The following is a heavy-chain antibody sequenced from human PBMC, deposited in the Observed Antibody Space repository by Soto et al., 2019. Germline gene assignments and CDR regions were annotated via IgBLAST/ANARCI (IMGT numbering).Heavy chain of an antibody. CDR1: GFIVSDTY. D-gene: IGHD2-15*01. Sequence: EVQLVESGGGLVQPGGSLRLSCTASGFIVSDTYVNWVRQAPGKGLEWVSVISNRGDTHYADSVRGRFSLSRDISDNTLHLQINNLRVEPTAVYYCAREPRYCRGGSCSITGDAYDIWGQGTIVTVSS. J-gene: IGHJ3*02. CDR2: ISNRGDT. CDR3: AREPRYCRGGSCSITGDAYDI. V-gene: IGHV3-66*01.